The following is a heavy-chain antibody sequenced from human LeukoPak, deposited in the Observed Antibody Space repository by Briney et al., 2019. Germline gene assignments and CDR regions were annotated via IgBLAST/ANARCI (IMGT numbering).Heavy chain of an antibody. V-gene: IGHV5-51*01. CDR1: GYYFPTFW. CDR3: ARFLSSGWPVDY. J-gene: IGHJ4*02. Sequence: GESLKISCKASGYYFPTFWIGWVRQMPGKGLEWMGIMYPGDSDTRYSPSFQGQVTISADKSISTAYLQWSSLKASDTAMYYCARFLSSGWPVDYWGQGTLVTVSS. CDR2: MYPGDSDT. D-gene: IGHD6-19*01.